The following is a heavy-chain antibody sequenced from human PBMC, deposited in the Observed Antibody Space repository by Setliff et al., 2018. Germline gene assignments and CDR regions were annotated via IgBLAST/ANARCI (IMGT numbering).Heavy chain of an antibody. J-gene: IGHJ4*02. V-gene: IGHV4-4*08. CDR2: IXXXXXX. CDR3: GRGRDWNSGAPNVDY. Sequence: PSETLSLTCSVADGSFNIHYWTWIRQPPGKGLEWIGQIXXXXXXXXXXXXXXXVTXXXXTSRNQFSLTLRSVSAADTAMYYCGRGRDWNSGAPNVDYWAQGTLVTVSS. CDR1: DGSFNIHY. D-gene: IGHD1-1*01.